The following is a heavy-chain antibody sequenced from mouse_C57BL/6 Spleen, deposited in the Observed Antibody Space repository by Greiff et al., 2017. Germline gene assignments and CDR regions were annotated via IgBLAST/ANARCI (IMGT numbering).Heavy chain of an antibody. V-gene: IGHV1-54*01. CDR2: INPGSGGT. Sequence: VQLQQSGAELVRPGTSVTVSCKASGYAFTNYLIEWVKQRPGQGLEWIGVINPGSGGTNYDEKFKGKATLTADKSSSTAYMQLSSLTSEDSAVYFCAKYGNYGAWFAYWGQGTLVTVSA. D-gene: IGHD2-10*02. CDR3: AKYGNYGAWFAY. J-gene: IGHJ3*01. CDR1: GYAFTNYL.